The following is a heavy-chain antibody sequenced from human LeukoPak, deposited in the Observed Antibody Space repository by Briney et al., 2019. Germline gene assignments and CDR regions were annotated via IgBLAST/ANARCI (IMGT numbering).Heavy chain of an antibody. J-gene: IGHJ5*02. CDR3: ARHSGGLNP. CDR2: IYYSGST. D-gene: IGHD5-12*01. V-gene: IGHV4-59*08. Sequence: SETLSLTCTDSGASISSYYCSWIRQPPGKGLEWIGYIYYSGSTNYNPSLKSRVTISVDTSNNQFSLKLRSVTAADTAVYYCARHSGGLNPWGQGTLVTVSS. CDR1: GASISSYY.